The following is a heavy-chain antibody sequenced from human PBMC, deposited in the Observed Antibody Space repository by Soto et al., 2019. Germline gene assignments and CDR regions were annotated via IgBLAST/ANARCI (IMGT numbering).Heavy chain of an antibody. V-gene: IGHV3-23*02. CDR2: ISGSGGRI. CDR1: GFTFYRYD. Sequence: EVQLLESGGGLVQPGGSLRLSCAASGFTFYRYDMFWVRQTPRRGLEWVSFISGSGGRIEYGDFVRGRFTASRDNAEDILSLQMNTLASDDPGVYYCVRRGSETGWYFDQWGQGTLVVVSS. D-gene: IGHD6-19*01. J-gene: IGHJ4*02. CDR3: VRRGSETGWYFDQ.